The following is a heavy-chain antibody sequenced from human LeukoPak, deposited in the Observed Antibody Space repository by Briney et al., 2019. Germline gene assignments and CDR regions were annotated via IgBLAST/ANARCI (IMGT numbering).Heavy chain of an antibody. CDR2: INHSGST. V-gene: IGHV4-34*01. CDR1: GGSFSGYY. CDR3: ATSEGANYVYGMDV. Sequence: SETLSLTCAVYGGSFSGYYWSWTRQPPGKGLEWIGEINHSGSTNYNPSLKSRVTISVDTSKNQFSLKLSSVTAADTAVYYCATSEGANYVYGMDVWGQGTTVTVSS. J-gene: IGHJ6*02.